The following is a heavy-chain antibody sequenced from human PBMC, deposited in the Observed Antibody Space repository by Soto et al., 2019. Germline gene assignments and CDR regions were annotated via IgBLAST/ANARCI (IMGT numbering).Heavy chain of an antibody. D-gene: IGHD4-4*01. J-gene: IGHJ4*02. CDR2: ISGSGNYT. V-gene: IGHV3-21*01. CDR1: GFTFSTYS. CDR3: AREGINNYNEYYFDS. Sequence: GGSLRLSCAASGFTFSTYSMNWVRQAPGEGLEWVSSISGSGNYTHYADFLRGRFTISRDNAKTSLYLQMNSLRAEDTAVYYCAREGINNYNEYYFDSWGQGTVVTVSS.